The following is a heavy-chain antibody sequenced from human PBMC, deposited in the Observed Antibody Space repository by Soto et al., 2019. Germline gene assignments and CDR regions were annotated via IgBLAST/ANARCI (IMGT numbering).Heavy chain of an antibody. D-gene: IGHD6-6*01. Sequence: QVQLVQSGAEEKKPGASVKVSCKASGYTFTSYAMHWVRQAPGQRLEWMGWINAGNGNTKYSQKFQGRVTITRDTSASTAYRELSSLRSEDTAVYYCARGEYSSSSHDYYYYGMDVWGQGTTVTVSS. V-gene: IGHV1-3*05. CDR3: ARGEYSSSSHDYYYYGMDV. J-gene: IGHJ6*02. CDR2: INAGNGNT. CDR1: GYTFTSYA.